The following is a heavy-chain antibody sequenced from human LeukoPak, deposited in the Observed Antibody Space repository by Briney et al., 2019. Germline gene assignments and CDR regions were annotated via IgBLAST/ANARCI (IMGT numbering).Heavy chain of an antibody. Sequence: PSETLSLTCTVSGGSISRGSWIRQPAGKGLEWIGRFSASGSTDYNPSLESRVTMSVDTSKKQFSLKLISVTAADTAVYYCAKDGSSWPFFDSWGQGTLVTVSS. CDR2: FSASGST. J-gene: IGHJ4*02. CDR1: GGSISRG. CDR3: AKDGSSWPFFDS. V-gene: IGHV4-4*07. D-gene: IGHD6-13*01.